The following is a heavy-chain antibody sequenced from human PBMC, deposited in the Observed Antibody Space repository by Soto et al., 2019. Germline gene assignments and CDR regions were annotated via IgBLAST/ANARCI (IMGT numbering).Heavy chain of an antibody. CDR1: GYTFTGYY. CDR2: INPNSGGT. CDR3: ARGINTTTVTTTHYNWFDP. D-gene: IGHD4-4*01. J-gene: IGHJ5*02. V-gene: IGHV1-2*04. Sequence: ASVKVSCKASGYTFTGYYMHWVRQAPGQGLEWMGWINPNSGGTDYAQKFQGWVTMTRDTSISTAYMELSRLRSDDTAVYYCARGINTTTVTTTHYNWFDPWGQGPLVTVSS.